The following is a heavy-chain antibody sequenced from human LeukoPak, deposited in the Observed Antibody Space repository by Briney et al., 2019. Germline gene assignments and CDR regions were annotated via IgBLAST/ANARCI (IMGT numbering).Heavy chain of an antibody. CDR1: GFSFNSDW. Sequence: GGSLRLSCAASGFSFNSDWMDWVRQAPGKGLEWVSSISSSSNHIYYADSGKGRFTISRDNAKNSLYLHMNSLRAEDTAVYYCARELVVAATHDYYYGMDVWGQGTTVTVSS. D-gene: IGHD2-15*01. CDR3: ARELVVAATHDYYYGMDV. CDR2: ISSSSNHI. J-gene: IGHJ6*02. V-gene: IGHV3-21*01.